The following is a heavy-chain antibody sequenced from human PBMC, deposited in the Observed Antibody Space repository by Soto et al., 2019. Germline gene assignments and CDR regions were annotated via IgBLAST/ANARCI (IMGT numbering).Heavy chain of an antibody. Sequence: QVQLVQSGAEVKKPGASVKVSCKASGYTFTSYGISWVRQPPGQGLEWMGGISAYNGNTNYAQKLQGRVTMTTDTSTSTADMELRSLRSDDTAVYYCARDFPGYDDSSVYGYYYGMDVWGQGTTVTVSS. CDR3: ARDFPGYDDSSVYGYYYGMDV. CDR1: GYTFTSYG. CDR2: ISAYNGNT. J-gene: IGHJ6*02. V-gene: IGHV1-18*01. D-gene: IGHD3-22*01.